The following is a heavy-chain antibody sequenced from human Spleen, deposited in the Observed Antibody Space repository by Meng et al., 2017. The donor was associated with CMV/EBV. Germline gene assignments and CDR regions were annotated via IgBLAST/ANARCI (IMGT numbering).Heavy chain of an antibody. CDR1: GFSLTTSGVG. CDR2: IFYTGGP. J-gene: IGHJ4*02. Sequence: SGPTLVKPTQTLTLTCTFSGFSLTTSGVGVGWIRQPPGKGLEWIGSIFYTGGPHYNPSLTSRVTISVDTSKNQFSLKLSSVSAADTAVYYCASDFGRGYSGYDLNSWGQGRLVTVSS. V-gene: IGHV4-39*07. D-gene: IGHD5-12*01. CDR3: ASDFGRGYSGYDLNS.